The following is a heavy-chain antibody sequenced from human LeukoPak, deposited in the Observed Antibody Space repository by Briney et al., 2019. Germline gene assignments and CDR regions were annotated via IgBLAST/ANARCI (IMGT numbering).Heavy chain of an antibody. CDR1: GYTFTGYD. V-gene: IGHV1-8*01. D-gene: IGHD2-2*01. CDR2: MNPNSGNT. Sequence: GASVKVSCKASGYTFTGYDINWVRQATGQGLEWMGWMNPNSGNTGYAQKFQGRVTMTRNTSISTAYMELSSLRSEDTAVYYCARGCSSTSCSDYWGQGTLVTVSS. CDR3: ARGCSSTSCSDY. J-gene: IGHJ4*02.